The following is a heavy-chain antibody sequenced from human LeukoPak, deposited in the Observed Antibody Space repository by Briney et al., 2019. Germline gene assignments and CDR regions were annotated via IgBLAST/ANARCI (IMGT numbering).Heavy chain of an antibody. CDR2: IAGSDGFT. V-gene: IGHV3-23*01. CDR3: ANGGSGLDYFDY. D-gene: IGHD3-10*01. J-gene: IGHJ4*02. Sequence: GGSLRLSCAASGFPFSSYAMNWVRQAPGKGLEWVSVIAGSDGFTQYADSVKGRFTISRDNSKNTLYLQMNSPRAEDTAVYYCANGGSGLDYFDYWGQGTLVTVSS. CDR1: GFPFSSYA.